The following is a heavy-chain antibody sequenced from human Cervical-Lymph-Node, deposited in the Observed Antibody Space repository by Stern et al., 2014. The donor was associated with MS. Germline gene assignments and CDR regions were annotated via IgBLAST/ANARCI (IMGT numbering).Heavy chain of an antibody. CDR2: ITPIFGSA. V-gene: IGHV1-69*06. J-gene: IGHJ6*01. D-gene: IGHD1-1*01. Sequence: VHLGESGAEVKKPGSSVKVSCKASGDTFTDYAISWVRQAPGQGPEWMGGITPIFGSADYAQKFQGRLTITADRSTSTAYMDLSSLTSEDTAVYYCAREVGSLAMDVWGQGTTVIVSS. CDR3: AREVGSLAMDV. CDR1: GDTFTDYA.